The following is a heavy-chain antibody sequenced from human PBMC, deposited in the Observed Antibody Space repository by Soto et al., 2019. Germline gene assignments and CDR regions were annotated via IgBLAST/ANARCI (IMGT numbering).Heavy chain of an antibody. D-gene: IGHD2-15*01. Sequence: QVQLVQSGAEVKKPGSSVKVSCKASGGTFSSYAISWVRQAPGQGLEWMGGIVPIFGTANYAQKFQGRVTITADESTSTAYMELSSLRSEDTAVYYCARIAYCSGGSCYGPSYYYYGMDVWGHGTTVTVSS. CDR2: IVPIFGTA. CDR1: GGTFSSYA. V-gene: IGHV1-69*12. J-gene: IGHJ6*02. CDR3: ARIAYCSGGSCYGPSYYYYGMDV.